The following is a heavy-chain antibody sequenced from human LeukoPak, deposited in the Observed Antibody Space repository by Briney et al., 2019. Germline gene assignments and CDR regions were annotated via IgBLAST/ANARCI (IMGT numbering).Heavy chain of an antibody. CDR3: ARGGSIYSGYSRGSYFQH. V-gene: IGHV1-2*04. Sequence: ASVKVSCKASGYTFTSYDINWVRQAPGQGLEWMGWINPNSGGTNYAQKFQGWVTMTRDTSISTAYMELSRLRSDDTAVYYCARGGSIYSGYSRGSYFQHWGQGTLVTVSS. CDR1: GYTFTSYD. CDR2: INPNSGGT. J-gene: IGHJ1*01. D-gene: IGHD5-12*01.